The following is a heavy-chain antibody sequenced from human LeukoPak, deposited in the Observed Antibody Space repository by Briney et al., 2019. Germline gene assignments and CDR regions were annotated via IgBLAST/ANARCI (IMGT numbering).Heavy chain of an antibody. CDR1: GFTFSSYA. CDR2: ISGSGGST. Sequence: PGGSLRLSCAASGFTFSSYAMSWVRQAPGKGLEWVSAISGSGGSTYYADSVKGRFTISRDNSKNTLYLQMNSLRAEDTAVYYCAKGYCSSTSCYDYWYFDLWGRGTLVTVSS. D-gene: IGHD2-2*01. J-gene: IGHJ2*01. V-gene: IGHV3-23*01. CDR3: AKGYCSSTSCYDYWYFDL.